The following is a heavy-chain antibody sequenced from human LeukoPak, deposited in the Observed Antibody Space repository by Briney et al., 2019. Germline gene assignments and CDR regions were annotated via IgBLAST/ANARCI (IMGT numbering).Heavy chain of an antibody. CDR3: ARDVYRSFDY. Sequence: GGSLRLSCVASGFTFSSSWMNWVRQAPGKGLEWVANIKYDGSEEYYVDSVKGRFTISRDNAQNSLYLQMNNLRAEETAVYYCARDVYRSFDYWGQGTLVTVSS. V-gene: IGHV3-7*01. CDR2: IKYDGSEE. D-gene: IGHD5/OR15-5a*01. J-gene: IGHJ4*02. CDR1: GFTFSSSW.